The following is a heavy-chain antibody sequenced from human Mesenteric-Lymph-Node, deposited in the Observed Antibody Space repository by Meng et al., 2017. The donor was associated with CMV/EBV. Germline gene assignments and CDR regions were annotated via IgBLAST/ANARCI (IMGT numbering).Heavy chain of an antibody. D-gene: IGHD3-22*01. J-gene: IGHJ4*02. CDR2: ISGDGSAT. CDR3: AKAHSVYDSSGFYGY. V-gene: IGHV3-74*01. Sequence: GESLKISCAASGFTFSSNWMHWVRQAPGKGLVWVSRISGDGSATTYADSVKGRFTISRDNAKNTLYLQMNSLRAEDSAVYYCAKAHSVYDSSGFYGYWGQGTLVTVSS. CDR1: GFTFSSNW.